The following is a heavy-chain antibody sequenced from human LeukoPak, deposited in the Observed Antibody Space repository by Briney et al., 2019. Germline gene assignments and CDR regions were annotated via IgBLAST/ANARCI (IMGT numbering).Heavy chain of an antibody. V-gene: IGHV3-7*01. Sequence: PGGSLRLSCAASGFIFTNYFMSWVRQAPGKGLEWVASIKHDGSEKYYVDSVRGRFTISRDNTMNSLYLQMSSLRAEDTAVYYCARDYSYGFLNWGQGTLVTVSS. J-gene: IGHJ4*02. CDR2: IKHDGSEK. CDR3: ARDYSYGFLN. D-gene: IGHD5-18*01. CDR1: GFIFTNYF.